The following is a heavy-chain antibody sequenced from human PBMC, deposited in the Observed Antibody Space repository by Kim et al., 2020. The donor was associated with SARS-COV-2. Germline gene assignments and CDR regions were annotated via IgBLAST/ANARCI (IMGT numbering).Heavy chain of an antibody. Sequence: SETLSLTCAVYGGSFSGYYWSWIRQPPGKGLEWIGEINHSGSTNYNPSLKSRVTISVDTSKNQFSLKLSSVTAADTAVYYCARRVYYGMDVWGQGTTVTVSS. CDR2: INHSGST. J-gene: IGHJ6*02. CDR3: ARRVYYGMDV. CDR1: GGSFSGYY. V-gene: IGHV4-34*01.